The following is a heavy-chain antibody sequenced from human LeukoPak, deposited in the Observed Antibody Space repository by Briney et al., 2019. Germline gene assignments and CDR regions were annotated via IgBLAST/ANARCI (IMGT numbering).Heavy chain of an antibody. J-gene: IGHJ4*02. D-gene: IGHD1-7*01. V-gene: IGHV4-59*08. Sequence: PSETLSLTCTVSGGSISSYYWSWIRQPPGKGLEWIGYIYYSGSTNYNPSLKSRVTISVDTSKNQFSLKLSSVTAADTAVYYCARVDNNWNYDYWGQGTLVTVSS. CDR1: GGSISSYY. CDR3: ARVDNNWNYDY. CDR2: IYYSGST.